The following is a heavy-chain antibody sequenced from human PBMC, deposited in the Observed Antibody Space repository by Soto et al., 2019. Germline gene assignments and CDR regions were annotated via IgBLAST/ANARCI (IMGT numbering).Heavy chain of an antibody. D-gene: IGHD2-21*02. J-gene: IGHJ6*02. CDR2: IKHDGGEK. V-gene: IGHV3-7*03. Sequence: EVRLVESGGGLVQPGGSLRLYCAASGFTLSSYWMTWVRQAPGKGLEWVANIKHDGGEKYYVDSVKGRFTISRDNAKNSLYLQMNSLRAEDTAVYYCARDKMAYCRGDCYAGSYYYGMDVWGQGTTVTVSS. CDR3: ARDKMAYCRGDCYAGSYYYGMDV. CDR1: GFTLSSYW.